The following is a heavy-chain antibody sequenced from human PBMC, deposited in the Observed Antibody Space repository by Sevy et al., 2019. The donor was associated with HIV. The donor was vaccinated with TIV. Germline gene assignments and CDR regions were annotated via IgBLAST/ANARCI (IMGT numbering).Heavy chain of an antibody. CDR2: IRNKAYDGTT. V-gene: IGHV3-49*04. Sequence: ALRLSCAASGFTFSSYAMSWVRQAPGKGLEWVGFIRNKAYDGTTEYAASVKGRFTISRDDSKSIAYLQMNSLKTEDTAVYYCTRDPTEGIAVAGNWYDPWGQGTLVTVSS. CDR3: TRDPTEGIAVAGNWYDP. J-gene: IGHJ5*02. CDR1: GFTFSSYA. D-gene: IGHD6-19*01.